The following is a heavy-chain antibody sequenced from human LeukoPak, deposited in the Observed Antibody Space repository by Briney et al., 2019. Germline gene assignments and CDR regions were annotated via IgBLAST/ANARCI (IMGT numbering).Heavy chain of an antibody. CDR1: AGSISSDY. CDR3: AGHQLRVFLDGN. J-gene: IGHJ4*02. CDR2: ISYSGAT. D-gene: IGHD3-10*01. Sequence: SETLSLTCVVSAGSISSDYWSWIRQPPGKGLEWIGCISYSGATNYNPSLKSRVTISIDTSKTQFSLRLASVTAADTAGYYCAGHQLRVFLDGNWGQGALVTVSS. V-gene: IGHV4-59*12.